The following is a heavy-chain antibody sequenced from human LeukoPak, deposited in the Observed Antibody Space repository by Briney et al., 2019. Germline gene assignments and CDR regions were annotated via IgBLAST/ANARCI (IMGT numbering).Heavy chain of an antibody. D-gene: IGHD3-9*01. V-gene: IGHV4-34*01. CDR3: AREALLLRYFDWLSARNWFDP. J-gene: IGHJ5*02. CDR2: INHSGST. CDR1: GGSFSGYY. Sequence: SETLSLTCAVYGGSFSGYYWGWIRQPPGKGLEWIGKINHSGSTNYNPSLKSRVTISVDTSKNQFSLKLSSVTAADTAGYYCAREALLLRYFDWLSARNWFDPWGQGTLVTVSS.